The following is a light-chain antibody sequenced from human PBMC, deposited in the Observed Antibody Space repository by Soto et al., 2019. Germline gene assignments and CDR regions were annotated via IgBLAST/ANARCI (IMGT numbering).Light chain of an antibody. J-gene: IGKJ1*01. CDR3: HQYKNWRT. CDR2: GAS. V-gene: IGKV3-15*01. Sequence: EIVMTQSPATLSVSPGERATLSCRASQSVSSNLAWYQQKPGQAPRLLIYGASTRAAGIPARFSGSGSGTDFTLTISSLQSEDLAVYYCHQYKNWRTFGQGTKVEF. CDR1: QSVSSN.